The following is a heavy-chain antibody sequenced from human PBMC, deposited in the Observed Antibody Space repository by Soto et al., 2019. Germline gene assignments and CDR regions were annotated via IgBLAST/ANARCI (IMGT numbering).Heavy chain of an antibody. V-gene: IGHV3-33*01. J-gene: IGHJ5*02. CDR3: ARDFDDYGYNWFDP. CDR1: GFTFSSYC. Sequence: LRLSCAASGFTFSSYCMHWVRQAPGKGLEWVAVIWYDGSNKYYADSVKGRFTISRDNSKNTLYLQMNSLRAEDTAVYYCARDFDDYGYNWFDPWGQGTLVTVSS. D-gene: IGHD4-17*01. CDR2: IWYDGSNK.